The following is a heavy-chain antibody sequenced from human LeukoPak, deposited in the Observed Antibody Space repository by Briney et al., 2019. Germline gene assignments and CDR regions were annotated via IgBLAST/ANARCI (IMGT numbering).Heavy chain of an antibody. D-gene: IGHD6-19*01. CDR3: AKDRQVSGWYLVYDGMDV. CDR2: ISYDGSNK. V-gene: IGHV3-30*18. J-gene: IGHJ6*02. Sequence: GGSLRLSCAASGFTFSSYGMHWVRQAPGKGLEWVGVISYDGSNKYYADSVKGRFTISRDNSKNTLYLQMNSLRAEDTAVYDCAKDRQVSGWYLVYDGMDVWGQGATVTVSS. CDR1: GFTFSSYG.